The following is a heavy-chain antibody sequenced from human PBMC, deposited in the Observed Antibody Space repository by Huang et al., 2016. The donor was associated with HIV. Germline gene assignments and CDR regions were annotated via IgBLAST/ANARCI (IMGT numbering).Heavy chain of an antibody. CDR2: IDYSGST. Sequence: QVQLQESGPGLVKPSETLSLTCTVSGGSISTHYWSWIRQPPGKGLEWIGSIDYSGSTNYSPSLKSRVTILLDTSKYQFSLRVNAVTAADTAMYYCARDHHDFWRGYRRMYFFDHWGQGTLVTVSS. CDR3: ARDHHDFWRGYRRMYFFDH. CDR1: GGSISTHY. D-gene: IGHD3-3*01. V-gene: IGHV4-59*11. J-gene: IGHJ4*02.